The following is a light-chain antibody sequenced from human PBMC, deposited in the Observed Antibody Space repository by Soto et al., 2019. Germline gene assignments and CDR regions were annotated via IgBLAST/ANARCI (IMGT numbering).Light chain of an antibody. CDR1: QMLMDSY. CDR2: GAF. CDR3: QQYGRSPWT. V-gene: IGKV3-20*01. Sequence: EIVLTQSPGTLSLSPGEGVTLSCRAGQMLMDSYVAWYQQKQGQAPRLLIYGAFSRATGIPDRFSGSGSETDFTLIISRLEPEDFAVYYCQQYGRSPWTFGQGTKVDIK. J-gene: IGKJ1*01.